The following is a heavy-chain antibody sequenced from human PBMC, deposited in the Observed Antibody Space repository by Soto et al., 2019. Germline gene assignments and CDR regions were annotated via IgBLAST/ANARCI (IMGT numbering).Heavy chain of an antibody. CDR3: AREYYYDSSGHPTRDYFDY. Sequence: GGSLRLSCAASGFAFSSYWMHWVRQASGKGLVWVSRINSDGSSPSYADYVKGRFTISRDNAKNTLYLQMNSLRAEDTAVYYCAREYYYDSSGHPTRDYFDYCGQGTLVTVSS. J-gene: IGHJ4*02. D-gene: IGHD3-22*01. V-gene: IGHV3-74*01. CDR2: INSDGSSP. CDR1: GFAFSSYW.